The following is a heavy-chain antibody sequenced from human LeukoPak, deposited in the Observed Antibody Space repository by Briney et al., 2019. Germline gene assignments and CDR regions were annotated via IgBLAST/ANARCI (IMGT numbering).Heavy chain of an antibody. CDR2: ISSSGSTI. CDR1: GFTFSCYE. Sequence: QPGGPLRLSCAASGFTFSCYEINWVRQAPGEGLEWVSYISSSGSTIYYADSVKGRFTISRDNAKNSLYLQMNSLRAEDTAVYYCARESCSGGSCYLDYWGQGTLVTVSS. V-gene: IGHV3-48*03. CDR3: ARESCSGGSCYLDY. J-gene: IGHJ4*02. D-gene: IGHD2-15*01.